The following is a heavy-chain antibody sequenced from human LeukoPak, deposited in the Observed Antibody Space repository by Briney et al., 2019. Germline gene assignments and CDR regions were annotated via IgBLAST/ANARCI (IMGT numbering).Heavy chain of an antibody. V-gene: IGHV7-4-1*02. J-gene: IGHJ4*02. Sequence: ASVKVSCKASGYIFTTYAINWVRQAPGQGLEWMGWINTNTGNPTYAQGFTGRFVFSLDTSVSTAYLQISSLKAEDTAVYYCARVDETILRYFSNWGQGTVVTVSS. CDR1: GYIFTTYA. CDR3: ARVDETILRYFSN. D-gene: IGHD3-9*01. CDR2: INTNTGNP.